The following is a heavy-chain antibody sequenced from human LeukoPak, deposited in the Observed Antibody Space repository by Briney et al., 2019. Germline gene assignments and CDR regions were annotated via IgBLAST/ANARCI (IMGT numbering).Heavy chain of an antibody. V-gene: IGHV3-9*03. CDR3: AKSSDSSSWYRDYFDY. CDR1: GFTFDDYA. Sequence: PGRSLRLSCAASGFTFDDYAMHWVRQAPGKGLEWVSGISWNSNSIGYADSVKGRFTISRDNAKNSLYLQMNSLRPEDMALYYCAKSSDSSSWYRDYFDYWGQGTLVTVSS. J-gene: IGHJ4*02. CDR2: ISWNSNSI. D-gene: IGHD6-13*01.